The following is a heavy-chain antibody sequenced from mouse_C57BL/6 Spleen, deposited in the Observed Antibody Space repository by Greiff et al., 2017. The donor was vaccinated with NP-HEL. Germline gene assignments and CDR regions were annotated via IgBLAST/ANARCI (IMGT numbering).Heavy chain of an antibody. CDR1: GYTFTSYW. V-gene: IGHV1-69*01. D-gene: IGHD1-1*01. J-gene: IGHJ3*01. Sequence: QVHVKQPGAELVMPGASVKLSCKASGYTFTSYWMHWVKQRPGQGLEWIGEIDPSDSYTNYNQKFKGKSTLTVDKSSSTAYMQLSSLTSEDSAVYYCARKADYSWFAYWGQGTLVTVSA. CDR2: IDPSDSYT. CDR3: ARKADYSWFAY.